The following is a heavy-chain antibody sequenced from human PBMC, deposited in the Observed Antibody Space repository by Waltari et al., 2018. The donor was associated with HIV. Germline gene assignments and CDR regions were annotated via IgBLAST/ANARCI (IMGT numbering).Heavy chain of an antibody. CDR2: SPHSGNV. J-gene: IGHJ4*02. CDR3: ARLRDYGDYGHYDF. V-gene: IGHV4-4*02. D-gene: IGHD4-17*01. Sequence: QVQLQESGPGLVRPSGTLFLTCGVTGGSIKSSKWWSCVRQPPGKGLEWIGDSPHSGNVNYNLSLKSRFTFSVDRSKNHFSLILTSVTTADTATYFCARLRDYGDYGHYDFWGRGTLVVVSP. CDR1: GGSIKSSKW.